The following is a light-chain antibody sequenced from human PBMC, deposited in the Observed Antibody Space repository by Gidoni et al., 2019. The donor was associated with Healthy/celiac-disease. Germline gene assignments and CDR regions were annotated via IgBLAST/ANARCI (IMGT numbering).Light chain of an antibody. V-gene: IGKV3-15*01. CDR3: QQYNNWMGT. Sequence: EIVMTQSPATLSVSPGERATLSCRASQSVSSNLAWYQQKPGQAPRHLIYGASTRATGIPARFSGSGSGTEFTLTISSLQSEDFAVYYCQQYNNWMGTFGQGTKLEIK. CDR1: QSVSSN. J-gene: IGKJ2*01. CDR2: GAS.